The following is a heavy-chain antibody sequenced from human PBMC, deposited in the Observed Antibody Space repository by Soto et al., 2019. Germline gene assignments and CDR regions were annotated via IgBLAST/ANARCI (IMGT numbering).Heavy chain of an antibody. CDR3: ARHGSGERVDAFDI. V-gene: IGHV4-59*08. CDR1: GGSISSYY. J-gene: IGHJ3*02. CDR2: IYYSGST. D-gene: IGHD3-10*01. Sequence: SETLSLTCTVSGGSISSYYWSWIRQPPGKGLEWIGYIYYSGSTNYNPSLKSRVAISVDTSKNQFSLKLSSVTAADTAVYYCARHGSGERVDAFDIWGQGTMVTVSS.